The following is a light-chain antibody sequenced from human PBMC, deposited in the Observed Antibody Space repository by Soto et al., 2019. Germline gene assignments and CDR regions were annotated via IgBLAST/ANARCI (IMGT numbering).Light chain of an antibody. Sequence: DIQMTQSPSSLSASVGDRVTITCRASQRITTYLNWFQQQPGKAPKLLIYAASSLQSGVPSRFTGSGFGTDFTLTISSLQPGDFATCYCQQSYTTPLTFGGGTKVEIK. J-gene: IGKJ4*01. CDR2: AAS. CDR3: QQSYTTPLT. V-gene: IGKV1-39*01. CDR1: QRITTY.